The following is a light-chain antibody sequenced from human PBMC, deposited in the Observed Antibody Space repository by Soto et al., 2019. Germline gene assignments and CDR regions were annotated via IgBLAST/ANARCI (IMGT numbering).Light chain of an antibody. V-gene: IGKV1-5*03. CDR2: EAS. CDR1: QSISGS. J-gene: IGKJ1*01. CDR3: QQYNGFWT. Sequence: DIQMTQSPSTLSASVGDRVTITCQASQSISGSLAWYQQKPGKAPKLLIYEASNLKSGVPSRFSGSVSGTEYTLTISSLQPDDSASYYCQQYNGFWTFGQGTRVEIK.